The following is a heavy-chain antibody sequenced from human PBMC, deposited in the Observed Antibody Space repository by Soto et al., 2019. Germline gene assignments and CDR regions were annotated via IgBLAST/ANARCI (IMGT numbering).Heavy chain of an antibody. D-gene: IGHD3-9*01. Sequence: GGSLGLSCAASGFNFSSYAMSRVRQASRKGLEWVSAISGSGGSTYYADSVKGRFTISRDNSKNTLYLQMNSLRAEDTAVYYCAKGPNILTGYYLRPLGYWGQGTLDPVSS. V-gene: IGHV3-23*01. CDR2: ISGSGGST. CDR1: GFNFSSYA. J-gene: IGHJ4*02. CDR3: AKGPNILTGYYLRPLGY.